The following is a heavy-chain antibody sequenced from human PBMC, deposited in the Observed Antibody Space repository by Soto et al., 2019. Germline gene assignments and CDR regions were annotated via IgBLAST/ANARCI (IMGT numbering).Heavy chain of an antibody. J-gene: IGHJ6*02. CDR1: GGSISSGGYS. D-gene: IGHD1-26*01. CDR3: ARGIVTTSRLWDGMEV. Sequence: PSEPLSLTCAVSGGSISSGGYSWSWIRQPPGKGLEWIGYIYHSGSTYYSPSLKSRLTISVDTSKNQFSLTLNSVTAADTAVYYCARGIVTTSRLWDGMEVWGQGTTVTVSS. V-gene: IGHV4-30-2*01. CDR2: IYHSGST.